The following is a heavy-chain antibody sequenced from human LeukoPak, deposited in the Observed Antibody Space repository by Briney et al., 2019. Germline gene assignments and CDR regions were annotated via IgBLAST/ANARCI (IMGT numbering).Heavy chain of an antibody. CDR1: GGSISITSYY. Sequence: SETLSLTCTVSGGSISITSYYWGWLRQPPGTGLEWIGSMYSSGSTYYNPSLKSRVTISVDTSKNQFSLKLSSVTAADTAVYYCARGPPDCSSTSCYAFDAFDIWGKGTTVTVSS. CDR2: MYSSGST. J-gene: IGHJ3*02. CDR3: ARGPPDCSSTSCYAFDAFDI. D-gene: IGHD2-2*01. V-gene: IGHV4-39*07.